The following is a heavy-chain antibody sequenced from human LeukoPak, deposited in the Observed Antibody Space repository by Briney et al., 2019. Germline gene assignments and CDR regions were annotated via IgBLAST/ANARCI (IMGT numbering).Heavy chain of an antibody. V-gene: IGHV4-31*03. D-gene: IGHD3-10*01. CDR1: GGSISSGGYY. J-gene: IGHJ4*02. CDR3: ASILWFGEFNDY. CDR2: IYYSGST. Sequence: SQTLSLTCTVSGGSISSGGYYWSWIRRHPGKGLEWIGYIYYSGSTYYNPSLKSRVTISVDTPKNQFSLKLSSVTAADTAVYYCASILWFGEFNDYWGQGTLVTVSS.